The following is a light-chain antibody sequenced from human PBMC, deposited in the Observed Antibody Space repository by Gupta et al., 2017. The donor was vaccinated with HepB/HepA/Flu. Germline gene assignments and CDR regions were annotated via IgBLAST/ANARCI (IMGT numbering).Light chain of an antibody. CDR1: QTVNDN. V-gene: IGKV3-15*01. CDR2: CAA. Sequence: EIMMKQYPATLCTSPGERATLSCRASQTVNDNVAWFHQKPGQPPRLLIYCAATRSTDTPTWFSGSGSSTEFSLLIISLESQDFAVYYCQQYNNWSSWTFGQGTKVEFK. J-gene: IGKJ1*01. CDR3: QQYNNWSSWT.